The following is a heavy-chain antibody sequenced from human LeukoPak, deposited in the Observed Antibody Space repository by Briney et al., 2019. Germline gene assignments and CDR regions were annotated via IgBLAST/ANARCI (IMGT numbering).Heavy chain of an antibody. CDR2: IYYSGST. CDR1: GGSISSYY. Sequence: PSETLSLTCTVSGGSISSYYWSWIRQPPGKGLEWIGTIYYSGSTYYNPSLKSRVTISVDTSKNQFSLKLSSVTAADTAVHYCARRTGYGGNSPFDYWGQGTLVTVSS. V-gene: IGHV4-39*01. J-gene: IGHJ4*02. CDR3: ARRTGYGGNSPFDY. D-gene: IGHD4-23*01.